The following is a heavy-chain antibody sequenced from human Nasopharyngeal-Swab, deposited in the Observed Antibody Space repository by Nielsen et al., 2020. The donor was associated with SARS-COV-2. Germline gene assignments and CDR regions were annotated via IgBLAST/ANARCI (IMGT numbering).Heavy chain of an antibody. J-gene: IGHJ6*02. CDR1: EYTLTELS. D-gene: IGHD2-15*01. CDR2: FDPEDGET. CDR3: ATRGYCSGGSCYSLYYYYGMDV. V-gene: IGHV1-24*01. Sequence: ASVKVPCKVSEYTLTELSMHWLRQAPGNGLEWMGGFDPEDGETIYAQKFQGRVTMTEDTSTDTAYMELSSLRSEDTAVYYCATRGYCSGGSCYSLYYYYGMDVWGQGTTVTVSS.